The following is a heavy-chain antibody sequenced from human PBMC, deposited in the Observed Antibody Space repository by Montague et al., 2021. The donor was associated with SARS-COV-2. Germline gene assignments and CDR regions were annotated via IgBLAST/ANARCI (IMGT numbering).Heavy chain of an antibody. D-gene: IGHD6-19*01. CDR3: ARESAGIAVTVDY. Sequence: SLRLSCAASGFTFSSYGMHWVCQAPGKGLEWVAVIWYDGSNKYYADSVKGRFTISRDNSKNTLYLQMNSLRAEDTAVYYCARESAGIAVTVDYWGQGTLVTVSS. CDR1: GFTFSSYG. V-gene: IGHV3-33*01. J-gene: IGHJ4*02. CDR2: IWYDGSNK.